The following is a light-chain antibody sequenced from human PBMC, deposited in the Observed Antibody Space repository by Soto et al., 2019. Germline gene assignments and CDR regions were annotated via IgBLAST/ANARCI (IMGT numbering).Light chain of an antibody. Sequence: QSVLTQPASVSGSPGQSITISCTGTSSDVGRFNYVSWFQQHPGKVPKLIIYEVSIRPSGVSNRFSGSKSGNTASLTISGLQAEDEADYYCSSYTKSTDYVFGTGTKVTVL. CDR1: SSDVGRFNY. J-gene: IGLJ1*01. CDR2: EVS. CDR3: SSYTKSTDYV. V-gene: IGLV2-14*01.